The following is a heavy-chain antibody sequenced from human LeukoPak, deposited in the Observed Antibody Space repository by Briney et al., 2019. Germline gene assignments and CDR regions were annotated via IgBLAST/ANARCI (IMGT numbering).Heavy chain of an antibody. J-gene: IGHJ4*02. CDR1: GFTFSNYA. V-gene: IGHV3-73*01. Sequence: GGSLRLSCAVSGFTFSNYAIHWVRQASGKGLEWVGRIGGKPNTYATVYAASVKGRFTISRDDSKNTTYLQMNSLKTEDTAVYYCTRLWHYYDSSGYYYSDHWGQGTLVTVSS. CDR2: IGGKPNTYAT. D-gene: IGHD3-22*01. CDR3: TRLWHYYDSSGYYYSDH.